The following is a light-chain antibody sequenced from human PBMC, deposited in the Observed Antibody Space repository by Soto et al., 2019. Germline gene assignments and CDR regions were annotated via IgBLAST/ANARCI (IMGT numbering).Light chain of an antibody. CDR1: SSNVGAGYD. J-gene: IGLJ2*01. CDR2: TNN. CDR3: QSYDSSLRTLI. Sequence: QSVLTQPPSVSGAPGQRVTISCTGSSSNVGAGYDVHWYQQLPGTAPKLLIFTNNNRPSGVPDRFSGSKSGTSASLAITGLQAEDEADYYCQSYDSSLRTLIFGGGTKVTVL. V-gene: IGLV1-40*01.